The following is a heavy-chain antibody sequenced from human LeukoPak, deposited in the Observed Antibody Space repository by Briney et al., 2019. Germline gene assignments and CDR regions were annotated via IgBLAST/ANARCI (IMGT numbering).Heavy chain of an antibody. D-gene: IGHD6-13*01. CDR1: GFTFSRYS. J-gene: IGHJ6*02. V-gene: IGHV3-21*01. CDR3: ARHLPDPRIAAAPYYYGMDV. CDR2: ISSSSSYR. Sequence: PGGSLRLSCAASGFTFSRYSMNWVRQAPGKGLEWVSSISSSSSYRYYADSVKGRFTISRDNAKNSLYLQMNSLRAEDTAVYYCARHLPDPRIAAAPYYYGMDVWGQGTTVTVSS.